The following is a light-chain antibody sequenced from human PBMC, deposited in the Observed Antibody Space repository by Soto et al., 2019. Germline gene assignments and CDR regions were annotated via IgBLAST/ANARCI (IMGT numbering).Light chain of an antibody. CDR3: QQRSNWPQLT. CDR2: GAS. Sequence: EIVLTQSPGTLSLSPGERATLSWRASQSVSSSYLAWYQQKPGQAPRLLIYGASSRATGIPDRFSGSGSGTDFTLTISSLEPEDFAVYYCQQRSNWPQLTFGGGTKVDIK. V-gene: IGKV3D-20*02. J-gene: IGKJ4*01. CDR1: QSVSSSY.